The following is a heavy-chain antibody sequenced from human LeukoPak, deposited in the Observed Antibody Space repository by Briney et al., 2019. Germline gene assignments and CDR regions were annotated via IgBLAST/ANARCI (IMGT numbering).Heavy chain of an antibody. Sequence: SVKVSCKASGGTFSSYAISWVRQAPGQGLEWMGGIIPIFGTANYAQKFQGRVTITADESTSTAYMELSSLRSEDTAVYYCATEDPRGYYDSSGYYYYYMDVWGKGTTVTVSS. J-gene: IGHJ6*03. CDR3: ATEDPRGYYDSSGYYYYYMDV. V-gene: IGHV1-69*13. D-gene: IGHD3-22*01. CDR1: GGTFSSYA. CDR2: IIPIFGTA.